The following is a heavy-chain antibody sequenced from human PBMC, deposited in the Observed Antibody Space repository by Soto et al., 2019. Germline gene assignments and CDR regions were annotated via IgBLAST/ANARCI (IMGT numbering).Heavy chain of an antibody. CDR1: GGSFSGYY. D-gene: IGHD5-18*01. Sequence: SETLSLTCAVYGGSFSGYYWSWIRQPPGKGLEWIGEINHSGSTNYNPSLKSRVTISVDTSKNQFSLKLSSVTAADTAVYYCARRQHVGTAMYNWFDPWGQGTLVTVSS. CDR2: INHSGST. J-gene: IGHJ5*02. V-gene: IGHV4-34*01. CDR3: ARRQHVGTAMYNWFDP.